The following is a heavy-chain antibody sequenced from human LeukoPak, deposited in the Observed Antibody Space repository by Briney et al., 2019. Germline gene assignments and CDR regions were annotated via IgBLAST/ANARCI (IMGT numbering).Heavy chain of an antibody. CDR3: ARWSHVSGRWFLDN. Sequence: AGGSLRLSCAASGFTFSNDWMSWVRQAPGKGLEWVAGMNQDGSHKNYVDSVKGRFTISRDNAKDSLYLQMNSLRADDTAVYYCARWSHVSGRWFLDNWGRGTLVSVSS. V-gene: IGHV3-7*02. CDR2: MNQDGSHK. CDR1: GFTFSNDW. D-gene: IGHD3-10*01. J-gene: IGHJ4*02.